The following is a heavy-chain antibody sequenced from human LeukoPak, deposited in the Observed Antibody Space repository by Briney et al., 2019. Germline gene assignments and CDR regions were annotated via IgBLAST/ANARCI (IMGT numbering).Heavy chain of an antibody. CDR2: ISYSGST. CDR1: GGSISSGDYY. Sequence: SETLSLTCTVSGGSISSGDYYWSWIRQPPGKGLEWIGYISYSGSTYYNPSLKSRLTISVDTSKNQFSLKLGSVTAADTAVYYCARGVISGDDYFDYWGQGTLVTVSS. D-gene: IGHD2-15*01. J-gene: IGHJ4*02. CDR3: ARGVISGDDYFDY. V-gene: IGHV4-30-4*01.